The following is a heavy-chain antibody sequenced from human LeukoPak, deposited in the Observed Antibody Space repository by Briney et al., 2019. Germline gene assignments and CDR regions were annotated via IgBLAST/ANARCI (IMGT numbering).Heavy chain of an antibody. CDR1: GFTFSSYA. J-gene: IGHJ4*02. CDR2: ISGSGGST. D-gene: IGHD3-22*01. CDR3: AKDGDYYDSSGYYY. Sequence: PGGSLRLSCAASGFTFSSYAMSWVRQAPGKGLEWVSAISGSGGSTYYADSAKGRFTISRDNSKNTLYLQMNSLRAEDTAVYYCAKDGDYYDSSGYYYGGQGTLVTVSS. V-gene: IGHV3-23*01.